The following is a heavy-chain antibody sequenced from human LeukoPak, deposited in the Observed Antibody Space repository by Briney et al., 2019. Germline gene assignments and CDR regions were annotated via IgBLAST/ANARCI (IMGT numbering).Heavy chain of an antibody. V-gene: IGHV4-38-2*02. CDR3: ARVLDYYVSGTYGFDY. CDR2: IFHSGKT. J-gene: IGHJ4*02. D-gene: IGHD3-10*01. Sequence: SETLSLTCTVSHYSISSDYYWGWLRQPPGEGLEWIGSIFHSGKTFYNPSLKSRVTISVQTSENLFSLKLRSVTAADTAVYYCARVLDYYVSGTYGFDYWGQGTLVTVSS. CDR1: HYSISSDYY.